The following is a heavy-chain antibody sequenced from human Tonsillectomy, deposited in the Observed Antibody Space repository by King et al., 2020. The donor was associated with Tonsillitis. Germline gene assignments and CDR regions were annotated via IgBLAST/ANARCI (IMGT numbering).Heavy chain of an antibody. V-gene: IGHV4-39*07. CDR3: ARHYYFGSGSYYLYYFDY. CDR2: IYYTGRT. J-gene: IGHJ4*02. Sequence: QLQESGPGRVKPSETLSLTCTVSGGSISNTRYYWGWIRQPPGKGLEWIGSIYYTGRTYDSPSLKSRVTISVDTAKNQFSLKLNSVTDADTSVYYCARHYYFGSGSYYLYYFDYWGQGTLVTVST. CDR1: GGSISNTRYY. D-gene: IGHD3-10*01.